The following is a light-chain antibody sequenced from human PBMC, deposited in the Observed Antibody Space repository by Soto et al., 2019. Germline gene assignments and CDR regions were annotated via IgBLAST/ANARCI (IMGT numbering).Light chain of an antibody. Sequence: DIQMTQSPSTLSASVGDRVTISCRASQDIGSFLAWYQHKPGKAPKLLIYDASTLQTGVPSRFRGSGFGTEFTLTVSGLQPDDFATYYCQQHADYSHATFGQGTKVEIK. CDR3: QQHADYSHAT. CDR1: QDIGSF. CDR2: DAS. J-gene: IGKJ2*01. V-gene: IGKV1-5*01.